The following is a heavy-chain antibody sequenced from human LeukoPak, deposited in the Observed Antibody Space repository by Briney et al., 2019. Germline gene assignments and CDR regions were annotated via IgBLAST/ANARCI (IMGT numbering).Heavy chain of an antibody. J-gene: IGHJ6*02. V-gene: IGHV3-48*01. CDR3: ARDLDTALIDYYYYGMDV. CDR1: GFTFSSYS. Sequence: PGGSLRLSCAASGFTFSSYSMIWVRQAPGKGLEGVSYISSSSSAIYYADSVKGRFTISRDNAKNSLYLQMNSLRAEDTAVYYCARDLDTALIDYYYYGMDVWGQGTTVTVSS. CDR2: ISSSSSAI. D-gene: IGHD5-18*01.